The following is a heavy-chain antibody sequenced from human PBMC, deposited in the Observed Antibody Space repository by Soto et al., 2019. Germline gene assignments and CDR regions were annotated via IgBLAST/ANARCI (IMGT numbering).Heavy chain of an antibody. J-gene: IGHJ5*02. D-gene: IGHD2-2*01. V-gene: IGHV4-39*01. CDR1: GGAINTNNYY. CDR2: VFYDGTT. CDR3: ARLVVVSPVANA. Sequence: XETLCLTCTVSGGAINTNNYYWGWVRQAPGKGLEWIGSVFYDGTTYYSPSLKSRVTISLATSRTQFSLKLNSMTAADTAVYYCARLVVVSPVANAWGQGNLVTVSS.